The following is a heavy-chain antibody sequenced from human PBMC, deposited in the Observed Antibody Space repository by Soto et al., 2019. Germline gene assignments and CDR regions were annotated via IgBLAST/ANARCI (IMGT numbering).Heavy chain of an antibody. D-gene: IGHD3-10*01. V-gene: IGHV4-59*12. CDR1: GGSISNSY. J-gene: IGHJ4*02. CDR2: IYSNGNT. Sequence: PSETLSLTCTVSGGSISNSYWSWIRQSPGKGLEWIGYIYSNGNTNYNPSLKSRVTISVDKSKNQFSLKLSSVTAADTAVYYCARDGSGSYRRFDYWGQGTLVTVSS. CDR3: ARDGSGSYRRFDY.